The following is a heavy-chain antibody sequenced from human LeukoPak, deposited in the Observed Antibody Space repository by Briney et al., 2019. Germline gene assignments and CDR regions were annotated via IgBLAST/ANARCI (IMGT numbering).Heavy chain of an antibody. Sequence: PGGSLRLSCAASGFTFSSYEMNWVRQAPGKGLEWVSYISSSGSTIYYADSVKGRFTISRDNAKNSLYLQMNSLRAEDTAVYYCARYAEPAIVVVVAVQMAAASDIWGQGTMVTVSS. V-gene: IGHV3-48*03. D-gene: IGHD2-15*01. CDR2: ISSSGSTI. CDR3: ARYAEPAIVVVVAVQMAAASDI. J-gene: IGHJ3*02. CDR1: GFTFSSYE.